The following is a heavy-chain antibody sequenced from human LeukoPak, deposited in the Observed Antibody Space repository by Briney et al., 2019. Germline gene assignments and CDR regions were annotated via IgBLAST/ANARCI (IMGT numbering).Heavy chain of an antibody. CDR1: GFTVSSNY. CDR3: AKDQSSGYYKTFDY. Sequence: PGGSLRLSCAASGFTVSSNYMSWVRQAPGKGLEWVSVIYSGGSTYYADSVKGRFTISRDNSKNTLYLQMNSLRAEDTDVYYCAKDQSSGYYKTFDYWGQGTLVTVSS. J-gene: IGHJ4*02. CDR2: IYSGGST. V-gene: IGHV3-53*05. D-gene: IGHD3-22*01.